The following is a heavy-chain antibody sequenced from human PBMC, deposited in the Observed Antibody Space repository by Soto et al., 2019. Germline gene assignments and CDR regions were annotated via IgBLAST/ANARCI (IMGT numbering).Heavy chain of an antibody. CDR2: IWYDGSNK. J-gene: IGHJ6*02. D-gene: IGHD2-2*01. CDR3: ARSHCSSTSCYYYGMDV. CDR1: GFTFSSYG. V-gene: IGHV3-33*01. Sequence: GGSLRLSCAASGFTFSSYGMHWVRQTPGKXLEWVAVIWYDGSNKYYADSVKGRFTISRDNSEDTLYLQMNSLRAEDTAVYYCARSHCSSTSCYYYGMDVWGQGITVTVSS.